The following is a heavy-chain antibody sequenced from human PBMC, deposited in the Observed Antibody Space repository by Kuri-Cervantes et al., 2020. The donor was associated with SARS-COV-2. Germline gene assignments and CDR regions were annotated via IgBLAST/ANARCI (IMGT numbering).Heavy chain of an antibody. CDR3: AKDPLGYCSSTSCYEPAYYYYYCMDV. CDR2: IYCGGST. J-gene: IGHJ6*02. V-gene: IGHV3-53*01. Sequence: GESLKTPLSAFGFTVSRNYMSWVRQAPGKGLEWVSVIYCGGSTYYADSVKGRFTISRDNSQNTLYLQMNSLRAEETAVYYCAKDPLGYCSSTSCYEPAYYYYYCMDVWGQGTTVTISS. D-gene: IGHD2-2*01. CDR1: GFTVSRNY.